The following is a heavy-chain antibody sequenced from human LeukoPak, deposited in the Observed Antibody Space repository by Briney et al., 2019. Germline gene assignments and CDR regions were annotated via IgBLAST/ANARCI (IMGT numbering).Heavy chain of an antibody. D-gene: IGHD3-10*01. CDR3: ARNGWFGDLTFDY. Sequence: PGGSLRLSCAASGFTFSSYAMSWVRQAPGKGLEWVSAISGSGGSTYFADSVKGRFTISRDNSKSTLCLQMNSLGAEDTAVYYCARNGWFGDLTFDYWGQGTLVTVSS. CDR2: ISGSGGST. V-gene: IGHV3-23*01. CDR1: GFTFSSYA. J-gene: IGHJ4*02.